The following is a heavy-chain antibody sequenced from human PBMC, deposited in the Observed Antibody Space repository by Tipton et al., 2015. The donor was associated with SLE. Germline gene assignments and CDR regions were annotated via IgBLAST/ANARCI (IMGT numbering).Heavy chain of an antibody. D-gene: IGHD6-13*01. V-gene: IGHV4-39*07. CDR2: IYYSGST. CDR3: ARDIYSSSLI. Sequence: TLSLTCTVSGGSISSRSYDWGWIRQPPGKGLEWIGSIYYSGSTYYNPSLKSRVTISVDTSKNQFSLKLSSVTAADTAVYYCARDIYSSSLIWGQGTMVTVSS. J-gene: IGHJ3*02. CDR1: GGSISSRSYD.